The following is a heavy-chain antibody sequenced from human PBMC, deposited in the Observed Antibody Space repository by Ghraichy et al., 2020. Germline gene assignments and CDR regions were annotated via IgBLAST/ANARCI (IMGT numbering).Heavy chain of an antibody. CDR1: GGSISSYY. CDR2: IYYSGST. CDR3: ARHYWASLISGP. V-gene: IGHV4-59*08. J-gene: IGHJ5*02. Sequence: SETLSLTCTVSGGSISSYYWSWIRQPPGKGLEWIGYIYYSGSTNYNPSLKSRVTISVDTSKNQFSLKLSSVTAADTAVYYCARHYWASLISGPWGQGTLVTVSS. D-gene: IGHD3-16*01.